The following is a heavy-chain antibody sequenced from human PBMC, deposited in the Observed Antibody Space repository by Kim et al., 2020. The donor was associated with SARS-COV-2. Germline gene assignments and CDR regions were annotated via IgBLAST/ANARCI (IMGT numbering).Heavy chain of an antibody. Sequence: GGSLRLSCAASGFTFSSYSMNWVRQAPGKGLEWVSYISSSSSTIYYADSVKGRFTISRDNAKNSLYLQMNSLRDEDTAVYYCARYPSGYYDSSGYYYRVQAEYFQHWGQGTLVTVSS. CDR2: ISSSSSTI. CDR1: GFTFSSYS. V-gene: IGHV3-48*02. J-gene: IGHJ1*01. CDR3: ARYPSGYYDSSGYYYRVQAEYFQH. D-gene: IGHD3-22*01.